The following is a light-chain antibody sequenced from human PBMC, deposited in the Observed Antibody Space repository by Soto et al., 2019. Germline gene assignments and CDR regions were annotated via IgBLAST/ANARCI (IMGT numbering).Light chain of an antibody. V-gene: IGKV3-20*01. CDR3: QQYGSSTLT. J-gene: IGKJ4*01. CDR1: QSVSSTY. Sequence: IVLAQSQGTGSLSPGERATLSCRASQSVSSTYLAWYQQKPGQAPRLLIYGASSRATVIPDRFSGSESGTDVTLTISRLQQEDGAVYYCQQYGSSTLTFSGGTKVDIK. CDR2: GAS.